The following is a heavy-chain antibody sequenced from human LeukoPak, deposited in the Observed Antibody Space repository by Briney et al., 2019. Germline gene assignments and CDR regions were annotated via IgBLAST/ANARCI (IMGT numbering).Heavy chain of an antibody. CDR2: IQSDGSNK. CDR1: GFTFSSFG. CDR3: DCSSTSCYAAGDY. J-gene: IGHJ4*02. D-gene: IGHD2-2*01. V-gene: IGHV3-30*02. Sequence: PAGSLRLSCAASGFTFSSFGMHWVRQTPGKGLEWVAFIQSDGSNKYYADSVKGRFTISRDNSKNTLYLQMNSLRTEDTAVYYCDCSSTSCYAAGDYWGQGTLVTVSS.